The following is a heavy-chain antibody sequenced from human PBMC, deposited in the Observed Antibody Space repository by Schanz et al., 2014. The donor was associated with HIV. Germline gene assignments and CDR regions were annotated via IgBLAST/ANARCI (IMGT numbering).Heavy chain of an antibody. J-gene: IGHJ6*02. CDR2: MNPNSGNT. CDR1: GYTFTSYD. V-gene: IGHV1-8*01. Sequence: QVQLVQSGAEVKKPGASVKVSCKASGYTFTSYDINWVRQATGQGLEWMGWMNPNSGNTGYAQKFQGRVTMTTDTSTTTAYMELRSLRSDDTAVYYCARGARYGMDVWGQGTTVTVSS. CDR3: ARGARYGMDV.